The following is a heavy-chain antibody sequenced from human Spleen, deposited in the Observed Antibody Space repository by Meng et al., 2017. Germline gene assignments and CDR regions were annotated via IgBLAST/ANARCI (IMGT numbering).Heavy chain of an antibody. D-gene: IGHD4-11*01. Sequence: QQQQWGAGLLEPSEPLSLTCVVSGGSFSDYYWSWIRQPPGKGLEWIGEINHSGSTNYNPSLESRATISVDTSQNNLSLKLSSVTAADSAVYYCARGPTTMAHDFDYWGQGTLVTVPS. CDR1: GGSFSDYY. CDR2: INHSGST. V-gene: IGHV4-34*01. J-gene: IGHJ4*02. CDR3: ARGPTTMAHDFDY.